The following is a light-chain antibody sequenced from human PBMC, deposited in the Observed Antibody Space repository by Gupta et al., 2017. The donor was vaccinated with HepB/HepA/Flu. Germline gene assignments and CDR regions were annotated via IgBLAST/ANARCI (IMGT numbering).Light chain of an antibody. J-gene: IGKJ1*01. CDR3: QQYDSYPRT. CDR1: QGISSY. Sequence: AIRMTQSPSSFSASTGDRVTITCRASQGISSYLAWYQQKPGKALKLLIHAASTLQSGVPSRFSGSGSGTDFTLTISCLQSEDFATYYCQQYDSYPRTFGQGTKVEIK. CDR2: AAS. V-gene: IGKV1-8*01.